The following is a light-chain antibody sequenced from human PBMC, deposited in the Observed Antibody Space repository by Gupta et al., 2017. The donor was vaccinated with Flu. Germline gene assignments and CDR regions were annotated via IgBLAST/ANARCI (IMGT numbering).Light chain of an antibody. CDR3: QQSYSTPRGT. V-gene: IGKV1-39*01. Sequence: DIQMTQSPSSLSASVGDRVTITCRASQSISSYLNWYQQKPGKAPKLLIYAASSLQSGVPSRFSGSGSGTDFTLTISSLQPEDFATYYCQQSYSTPRGTFGQGTKVGIK. CDR1: QSISSY. CDR2: AAS. J-gene: IGKJ1*01.